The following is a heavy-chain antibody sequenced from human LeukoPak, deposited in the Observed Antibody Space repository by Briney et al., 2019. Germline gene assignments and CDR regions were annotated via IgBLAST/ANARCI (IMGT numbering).Heavy chain of an antibody. V-gene: IGHV3-74*01. CDR3: ARGPGGGSGSYYVGDY. CDR2: INGDGSST. D-gene: IGHD3-22*01. Sequence: GGSLRLSCAASGFTFSSRWMHWVRQAPGKGLVWVSRINGDGSSTSYADSVKGRFTISRDNAKNTMYLQMNSLGAEDTAVYFCARGPGGGSGSYYVGDYWGQGTLVTVSS. J-gene: IGHJ4*02. CDR1: GFTFSSRW.